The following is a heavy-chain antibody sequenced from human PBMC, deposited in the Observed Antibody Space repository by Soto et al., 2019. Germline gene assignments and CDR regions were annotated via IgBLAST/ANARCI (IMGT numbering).Heavy chain of an antibody. Sequence: EVQLVDSGGGLVQPGGSLRLSCAASGFTFSNYAMTWVRQGPGKGLEWVSGISGRGGRSYYADSVKGRFTISRDNSKSTLYLQMNSLRAEDTAVYYCAKAYFVWSSEQPYYFDSWGQGTLVTVSS. CDR1: GFTFSNYA. CDR3: AKAYFVWSSEQPYYFDS. J-gene: IGHJ4*02. V-gene: IGHV3-23*04. CDR2: ISGRGGRS. D-gene: IGHD3-16*01.